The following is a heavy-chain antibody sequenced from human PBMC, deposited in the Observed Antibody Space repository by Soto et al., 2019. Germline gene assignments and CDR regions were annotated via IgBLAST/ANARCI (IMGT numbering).Heavy chain of an antibody. D-gene: IGHD2-2*01. V-gene: IGHV1-46*01. CDR1: GYTFTSYY. Sequence: ASVKVSCKASGYTFTSYYMHWVRQAPGQGLEWMGIINPSGGSTSYAQKFQGRVTMTRDTSTSTVYMELSSLRSEDTAVYYCARGGIVVVPAAMPRPLPIDYWGQGTLVTVSS. CDR3: ARGGIVVVPAAMPRPLPIDY. J-gene: IGHJ4*02. CDR2: INPSGGST.